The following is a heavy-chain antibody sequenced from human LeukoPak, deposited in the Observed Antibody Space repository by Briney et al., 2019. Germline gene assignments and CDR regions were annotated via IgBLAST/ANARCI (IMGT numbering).Heavy chain of an antibody. CDR2: INPNSGGT. J-gene: IGHJ4*02. V-gene: IGHV1-2*02. CDR1: GYTFIGYY. D-gene: IGHD1-20*01. CDR3: ARDQAGEYNWNY. Sequence: ASVTVSFKASGYTFIGYYMHWVRQAPGQGLEWMGWINPNSGGTNYAQKFQGRVTMTRDTSISTAYMELSRLRSDDTAVYYCARDQAGEYNWNYWGQGTLVTVSS.